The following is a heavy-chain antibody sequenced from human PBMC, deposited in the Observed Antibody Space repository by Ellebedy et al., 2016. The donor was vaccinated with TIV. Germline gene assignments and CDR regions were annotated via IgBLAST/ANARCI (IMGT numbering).Heavy chain of an antibody. CDR1: GFNFGGHA. Sequence: PGGSLRLSCAASGFNFGGHAMKWVRQAPGKGLEWVSSIGSSAYNPHYADSVKGRFTISRDDSRNTLYLQMNSLRGEDTAIYFCAKDLRYTTGWGGALDIWGRGAMVTVSS. CDR2: IGSSAYNP. D-gene: IGHD2-8*02. CDR3: AKDLRYTTGWGGALDI. V-gene: IGHV3-23*01. J-gene: IGHJ3*02.